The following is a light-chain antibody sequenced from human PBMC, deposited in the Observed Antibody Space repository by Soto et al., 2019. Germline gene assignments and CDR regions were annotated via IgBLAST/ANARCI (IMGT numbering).Light chain of an antibody. J-gene: IGLJ1*01. CDR3: SSYTSSSTLLYV. CDR1: SSDVGGYNY. V-gene: IGLV2-14*01. Sequence: QSALTQPASVSGSPGQSITISCTGTSSDVGGYNYVSWYQQHPGKAPKLMIYEVSNRPSGASNRFSGPKSGNTASLTISGLQAEDEAHYYCSSYTSSSTLLYVFGTGTKLTVL. CDR2: EVS.